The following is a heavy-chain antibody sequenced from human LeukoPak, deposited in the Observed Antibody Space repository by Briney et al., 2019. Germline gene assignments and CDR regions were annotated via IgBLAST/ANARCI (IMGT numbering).Heavy chain of an antibody. CDR3: ARDFYCSGGSCPDTFDI. CDR1: GYTFTTYG. CDR2: INSYNDNP. V-gene: IGHV1-18*01. J-gene: IGHJ3*02. Sequence: ASVKVSCKASGYTFTTYGISWVRQVPGQGLEWMGWINSYNDNPRFAQKLQGRVTMTTDTSTSTAYMELRSLRSDDTAVYYWARDFYCSGGSCPDTFDIWGQGTMVPVSS. D-gene: IGHD2-15*01.